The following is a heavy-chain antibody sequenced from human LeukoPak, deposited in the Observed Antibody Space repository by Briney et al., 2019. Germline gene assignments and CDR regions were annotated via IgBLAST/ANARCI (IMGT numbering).Heavy chain of an antibody. J-gene: IGHJ4*02. CDR1: GFTFSSYA. CDR3: ARTFYSSGTGVPIYY. D-gene: IGHD6-19*01. V-gene: IGHV3-30-3*01. Sequence: GGSLRLSCAASGFTFSSYAMHWVRQAPGKGLEWVAVISYDGSNRYYADSVKGRFTISRDNSKNTLYLQMNSLRAEDTAVYYCARTFYSSGTGVPIYYWGQGTLVTVSS. CDR2: ISYDGSNR.